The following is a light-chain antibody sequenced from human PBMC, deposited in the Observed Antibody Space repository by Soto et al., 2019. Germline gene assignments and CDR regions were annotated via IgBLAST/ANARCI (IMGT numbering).Light chain of an antibody. V-gene: IGKV1-39*01. Sequence: DIQMTQSPSSLSASVGDRVTITCRASQSISSYLNWYQQKPGKAPKLLIYAASSLQSGVPSRFSGSGSGTDFTLTISSLQPEDFATYYCQQSYSTPVTFGQGTKVEFK. CDR3: QQSYSTPVT. CDR2: AAS. CDR1: QSISSY. J-gene: IGKJ1*01.